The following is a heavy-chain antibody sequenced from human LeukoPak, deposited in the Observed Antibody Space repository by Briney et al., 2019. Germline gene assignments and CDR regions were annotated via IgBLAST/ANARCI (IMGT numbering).Heavy chain of an antibody. CDR3: ARGDSGYDYGFDN. Sequence: SVKVSCKASGGTFSSHAISCVRKAPGQGLEWVGGIIPIFGTTNYAQKFQGRVTITTDESTSTGYMELRSLRSDDTAVYYCARGDSGYDYGFDNWGQGTLVTVSS. V-gene: IGHV1-69*05. CDR1: GGTFSSHA. J-gene: IGHJ4*02. CDR2: IIPIFGTT. D-gene: IGHD5-12*01.